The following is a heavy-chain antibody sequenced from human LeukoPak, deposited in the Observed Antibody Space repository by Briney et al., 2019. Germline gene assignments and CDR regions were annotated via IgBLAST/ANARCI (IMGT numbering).Heavy chain of an antibody. CDR3: AREGCSSTSCYDHNWFDP. J-gene: IGHJ5*02. CDR2: IYHSGST. D-gene: IGHD2-2*01. CDR1: GGSISSGGYS. Sequence: SETLSLTCAVSGGSISSGGYSWSWIRQPPGKGLEWIGYIYHSGSTYYNPSLKSRVTISVDRSKNQFSLKLSSVTAADTAVYYCAREGCSSTSCYDHNWFDPWGQGTLVTVSS. V-gene: IGHV4-30-2*01.